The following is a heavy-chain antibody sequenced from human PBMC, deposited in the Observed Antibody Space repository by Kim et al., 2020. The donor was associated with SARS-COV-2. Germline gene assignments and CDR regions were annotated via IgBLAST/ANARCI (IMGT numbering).Heavy chain of an antibody. D-gene: IGHD3-22*01. CDR2: ISYDGSNK. Sequence: GGSLRLSCAASGFTFSSYAMHWVRQAPGKGLEWVAVISYDGSNKYYADSVKGRFTISRDNSKNTLYLQMNSLRAEDTAVYYCAREASMIVVVIPYFDYWGQGTLVTVSS. J-gene: IGHJ4*02. CDR1: GFTFSSYA. V-gene: IGHV3-30*04. CDR3: AREASMIVVVIPYFDY.